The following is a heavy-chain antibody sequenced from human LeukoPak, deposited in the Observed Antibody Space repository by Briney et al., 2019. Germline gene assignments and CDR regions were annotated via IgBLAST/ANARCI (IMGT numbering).Heavy chain of an antibody. Sequence: PGGSLRLSCAASGFSFSTHAMSWVRQAPGKGLEWVSTIYYSGGNTYSADSVKGRFTISRDNSKSTLYLQMSSLRAEDTAVYYCAKDRGNFWSGYYPPVDYWGQGTLVTVSS. CDR2: IYYSGGNT. CDR3: AKDRGNFWSGYYPPVDY. J-gene: IGHJ4*02. V-gene: IGHV3-23*01. CDR1: GFSFSTHA. D-gene: IGHD3-3*01.